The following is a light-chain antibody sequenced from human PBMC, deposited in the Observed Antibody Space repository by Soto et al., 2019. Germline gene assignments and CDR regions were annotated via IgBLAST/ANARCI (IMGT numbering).Light chain of an antibody. J-gene: IGLJ3*02. Sequence: QSALTQPASVSGSPGQSITISCTGTSSDIGTYKYVSWYQQHPGKAPKVIISDVSERPSGVPDRFSGSKSGNTASLTVSGLQAEDEADYYCSSYAGSNIWVFGGGTKLTVL. CDR2: DVS. V-gene: IGLV2-8*01. CDR1: SSDIGTYKY. CDR3: SSYAGSNIWV.